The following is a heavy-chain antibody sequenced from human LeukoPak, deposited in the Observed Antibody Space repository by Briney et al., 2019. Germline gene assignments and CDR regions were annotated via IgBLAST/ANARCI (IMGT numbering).Heavy chain of an antibody. J-gene: IGHJ4*02. D-gene: IGHD2-15*01. CDR3: ARRGRCSGGSCYLGY. Sequence: PSETLSLTCAVYGGSFSGYYWSWIRQPPGKGLEWIGEINHSGSTNYNPSLKSRVTISVDTSKNQFSLKLSSVTAADTAVYYRARRGRCSGGSCYLGYWGQGTLVTVSS. CDR2: INHSGST. CDR1: GGSFSGYY. V-gene: IGHV4-34*01.